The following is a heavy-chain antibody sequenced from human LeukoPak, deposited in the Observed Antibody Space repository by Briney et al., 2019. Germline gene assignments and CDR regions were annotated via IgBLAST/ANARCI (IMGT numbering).Heavy chain of an antibody. CDR2: IYYSGST. D-gene: IGHD6-19*01. V-gene: IGHV4-59*01. CDR1: GGSISSYY. CDR3: ARAHVQWLVPRWFDP. Sequence: KPSETLSLTCTVSGGSISSYYWSWIRQPPGKGLEWIGYIYYSGSTNYNPSLKSRVTISVDTSKNQFSLKLSSVTAADTAVYYCARAHVQWLVPRWFDPWGREPWSPSPQ. J-gene: IGHJ5*02.